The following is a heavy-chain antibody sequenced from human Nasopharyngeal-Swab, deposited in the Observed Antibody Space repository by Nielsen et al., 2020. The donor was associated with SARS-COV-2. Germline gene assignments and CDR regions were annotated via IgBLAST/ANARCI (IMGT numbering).Heavy chain of an antibody. CDR3: ARWDYSNYDLDY. J-gene: IGHJ4*02. Sequence: GESLKISCAASGFTFSSYSMNWVRQAPGKGLEWVSSISSSSSYIYYADSVKGRFTISRDNAKNSLYLQMNSLRAGDTAVYYCARWDYSNYDLDYWGQGTLVTVSS. D-gene: IGHD4-11*01. CDR2: ISSSSSYI. CDR1: GFTFSSYS. V-gene: IGHV3-21*01.